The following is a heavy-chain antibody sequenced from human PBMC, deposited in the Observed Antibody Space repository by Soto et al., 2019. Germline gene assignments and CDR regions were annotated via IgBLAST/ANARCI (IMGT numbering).Heavy chain of an antibody. D-gene: IGHD2-2*01. J-gene: IGHJ4*02. V-gene: IGHV4-61*01. CDR3: ARVNYCSSSSCYWFDY. CDR2: IYISGST. CDR1: GGSVSSGTYY. Sequence: SETLSLTCTVSGGSVSSGTYYWGWIRQPPGKGLEWIGYIYISGSTNYNSSLESRVTISADTPKNQFSLKLNSVTAADTAVYYCARVNYCSSSSCYWFDYWGQGSLVTVPS.